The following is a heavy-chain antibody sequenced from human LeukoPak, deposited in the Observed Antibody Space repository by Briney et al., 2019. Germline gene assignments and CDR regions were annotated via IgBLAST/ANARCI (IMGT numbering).Heavy chain of an antibody. Sequence: GASVKVSCKASGYTFTGYYMHWVRQAPGQGLEWMGWINPNTGGTNYAQNLQGRVTMTTDTSTRTAYMELRSLRSDDTAVYYCGRGASSGYYEPFDYWGQGSLVTVSS. D-gene: IGHD3-22*01. J-gene: IGHJ4*02. CDR1: GYTFTGYY. V-gene: IGHV1-2*02. CDR3: GRGASSGYYEPFDY. CDR2: INPNTGGT.